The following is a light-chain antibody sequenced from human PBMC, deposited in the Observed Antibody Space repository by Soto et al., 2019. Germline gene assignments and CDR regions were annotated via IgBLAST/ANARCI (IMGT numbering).Light chain of an antibody. Sequence: DIQMTQSPSSLSASVGDRVTITCRASQGISNYLAWYQQKPGQVPKLLIYAASTLQSGVPSRFSGSGSGTAYTPTISSRQPSDVVAYYYQQYNSAPWTFGQGTKVEIK. V-gene: IGKV1-27*01. J-gene: IGKJ1*01. CDR1: QGISNY. CDR2: AAS. CDR3: QQYNSAPWT.